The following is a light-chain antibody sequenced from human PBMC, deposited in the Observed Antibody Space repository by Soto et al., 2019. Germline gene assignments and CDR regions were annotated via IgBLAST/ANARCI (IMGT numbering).Light chain of an antibody. CDR2: GAS. CDR1: HSVGTL. CDR3: HQRSTWPPRIT. Sequence: IVLTQSPAPLSFSTGDSANLPCRPSHSVGTLLAWYQQKPGQAPRLLIYGASNRATGIPARFSGSGSGTDFTLTISSLDLEAFEVYLCHQRSTWPPRITLGGGTKVDI. J-gene: IGKJ4*01. V-gene: IGKV3-11*01.